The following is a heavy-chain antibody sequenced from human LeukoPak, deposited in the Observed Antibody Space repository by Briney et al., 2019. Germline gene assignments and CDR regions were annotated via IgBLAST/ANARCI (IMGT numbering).Heavy chain of an antibody. V-gene: IGHV4-59*02. Sequence: PSETLSLTCSVSGGSVSSHYWSWIRQPPGKGLEWTGYIYYSGSTYYNPSLRSRVTISVDTSKNLFSLKLSSVTAADTAVYYCARVQRPLDGADYWGQGTLVTVSS. D-gene: IGHD1-1*01. CDR1: GGSVSSHY. CDR3: ARVQRPLDGADY. CDR2: IYYSGST. J-gene: IGHJ4*02.